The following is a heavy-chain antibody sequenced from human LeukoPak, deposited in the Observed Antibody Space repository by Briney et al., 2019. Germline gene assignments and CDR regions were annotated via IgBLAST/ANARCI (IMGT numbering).Heavy chain of an antibody. CDR3: ARDEHWNGGRGLDD. Sequence: GGSLRLSCAASGFSVSTNYLTWVRQAPGKGLEWVSIIYGGGNTYYAGSVKGRFIISRDSSKNTLYLQMISLRAEDTAVYYWARDEHWNGGRGLDDWGQGTLVTVSS. CDR2: IYGGGNT. CDR1: GFSVSTNY. D-gene: IGHD1-1*01. J-gene: IGHJ4*02. V-gene: IGHV3-53*01.